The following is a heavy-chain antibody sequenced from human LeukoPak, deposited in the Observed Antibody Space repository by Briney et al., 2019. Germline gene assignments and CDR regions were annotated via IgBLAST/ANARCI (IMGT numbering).Heavy chain of an antibody. V-gene: IGHV3-13*04. Sequence: GGSLRLSCAASGFTFSSYDMHWVRQGTGKGLEWVSAIGTAGDRYYPGSVKGRFTTSRENAKNSLCLQMNSLRVGDTAVYYCARGRGWGTFDIWGQGTMVTVSS. CDR3: ARGRGWGTFDI. CDR2: IGTAGDR. CDR1: GFTFSSYD. D-gene: IGHD3-10*01. J-gene: IGHJ3*02.